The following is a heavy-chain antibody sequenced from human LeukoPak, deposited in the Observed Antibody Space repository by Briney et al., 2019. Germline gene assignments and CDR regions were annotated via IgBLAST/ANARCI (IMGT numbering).Heavy chain of an antibody. CDR2: ISSSSSYI. V-gene: IGHV3-21*01. CDR1: GFTFSSYS. CDR3: ARVVGAAY. D-gene: IGHD2-15*01. J-gene: IGHJ4*02. Sequence: GGSLRLSCAASGFTFSSYSMNWVRQAPGKGLEWVSSISSSSSYIYYAGSVKGRFTTSRDNAKNSLYLQMNSLRAEDTAVYYCARVVGAAYWGQGTLVTVSS.